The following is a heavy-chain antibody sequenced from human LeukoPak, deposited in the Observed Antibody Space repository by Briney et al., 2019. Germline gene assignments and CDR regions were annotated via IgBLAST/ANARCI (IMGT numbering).Heavy chain of an antibody. CDR1: GFVFSDYA. J-gene: IGHJ4*02. D-gene: IGHD6-13*01. Sequence: PGRSLRLSCTASGFVFSDYAMSWVRQAPGKGLEWVGFIGNKANGGTADYAASVKGRFTISRDDSKTIAYLQMNSLKTEDTAVYYCSRAYSTGWLGINDYWGQGALVTVSS. V-gene: IGHV3-49*04. CDR2: IGNKANGGTA. CDR3: SRAYSTGWLGINDY.